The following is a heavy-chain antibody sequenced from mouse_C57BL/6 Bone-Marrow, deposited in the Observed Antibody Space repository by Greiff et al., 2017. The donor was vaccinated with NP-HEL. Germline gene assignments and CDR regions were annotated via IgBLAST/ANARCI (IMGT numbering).Heavy chain of an antibody. CDR1: GFSLSTSGMG. D-gene: IGHD1-1*01. CDR3: ARRAYGSLAY. V-gene: IGHV8-12*01. Sequence: QVTLKESGPGILQSSQTLSLTCSFSGFSLSTSGMGVSWIRQPSGKGLEWLAHIYWDDDKRYNPSLKSRLTISKDTSRNQVFLKITSVDTADTATYYCARRAYGSLAYWGQGTLVTVSA. J-gene: IGHJ3*01. CDR2: IYWDDDK.